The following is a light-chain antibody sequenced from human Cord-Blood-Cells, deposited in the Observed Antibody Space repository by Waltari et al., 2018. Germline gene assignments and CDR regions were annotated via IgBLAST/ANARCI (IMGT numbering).Light chain of an antibody. V-gene: IGLV2-11*01. CDR2: DVS. Sequence: QSALTQPRSVSGSPGQSVTIFCSGTSSDVGGYTYVSWYQQHPGKAPKLMIYDVSKRPSGVPDRFSGSKSGNTASLTIAGLQAEDEADYYCCSYAGSYNWVFGGGTKLTVL. CDR1: SSDVGGYTY. J-gene: IGLJ3*02. CDR3: CSYAGSYNWV.